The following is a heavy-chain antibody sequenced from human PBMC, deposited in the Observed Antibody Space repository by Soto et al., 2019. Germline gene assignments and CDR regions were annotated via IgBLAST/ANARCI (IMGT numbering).Heavy chain of an antibody. CDR1: GFTFDDYA. CDR2: IAFNSGNT. D-gene: IGHD3-3*01. Sequence: EVQLVESGGGWVQPGRSLRLSCAASGFTFDDYAMHWVRQAPGKGLEWVSGIAFNSGNTAYADSVKGRFTISRDNAKNSLYLQMNSLRAEDTALYYCTKDLRTSWIFGNFDSWGQGTLVTVSS. V-gene: IGHV3-9*01. J-gene: IGHJ4*02. CDR3: TKDLRTSWIFGNFDS.